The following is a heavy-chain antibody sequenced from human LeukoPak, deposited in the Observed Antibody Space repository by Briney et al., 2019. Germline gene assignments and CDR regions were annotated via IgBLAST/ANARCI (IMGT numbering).Heavy chain of an antibody. Sequence: SETLSLTCAVSGGSISSSNWWSWVRQPPGKGLEWIGEIYHSGSTNYNPSLKSRVTISVDTSKNQFSLKLSSVTAADTAVYYCARELYEIAAAGTAWFDPWGQGTLVTVSS. D-gene: IGHD6-13*01. CDR1: GGSISSSNW. CDR3: ARELYEIAAAGTAWFDP. V-gene: IGHV4-4*02. CDR2: IYHSGST. J-gene: IGHJ5*02.